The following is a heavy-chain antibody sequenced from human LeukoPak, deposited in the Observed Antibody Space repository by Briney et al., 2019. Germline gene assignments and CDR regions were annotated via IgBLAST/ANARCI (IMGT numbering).Heavy chain of an antibody. CDR2: VSGSGGST. CDR3: AKGGKGVSAVYFDY. J-gene: IGHJ4*02. CDR1: GFTFSSFA. V-gene: IGHV3-23*01. Sequence: GGSLSLSCAASGFTFSSFAMSWVRQAPGKGLEWVSNVSGSGGSTHYADSVKGRFTISRDNSKNTLYLQMNNLRAEDTAVYYCAKGGKGVSAVYFDYWGQGALVTVSS. D-gene: IGHD2-2*01.